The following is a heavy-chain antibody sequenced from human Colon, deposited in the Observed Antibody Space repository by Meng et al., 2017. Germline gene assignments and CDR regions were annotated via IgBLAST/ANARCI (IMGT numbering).Heavy chain of an antibody. CDR2: INVGNGYT. D-gene: IGHD5-18*01. J-gene: IGHJ4*02. V-gene: IGHV1-3*01. CDR3: AKSGIQLWLDY. Sequence: QVQLVQSGAEVKKPGASAKVSCKASGYTFTSYSMHWVRQAPGQRLEWMGWINVGNGYTRYSQKFQGRITITRDTSANTAYMELSSLRPEDTAVYYCAKSGIQLWLDYWGQGTLVTVSS. CDR1: GYTFTSYS.